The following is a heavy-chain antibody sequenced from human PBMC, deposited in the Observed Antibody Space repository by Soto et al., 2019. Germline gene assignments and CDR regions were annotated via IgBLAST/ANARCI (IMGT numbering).Heavy chain of an antibody. J-gene: IGHJ4*02. D-gene: IGHD6-13*01. V-gene: IGHV3-30*18. CDR2: VSYDGTNK. CDR3: AKDIGSSSWYWSATLDY. Sequence: QVQLVESGGGVVQPGRSLRLSCAASGFTFSSYGMHWVRQAPGKGLEWVAVVSYDGTNKYYADSVKGRFTISRDNSKNTLYLQMNSLRAEDTAVYYCAKDIGSSSWYWSATLDYWDQGTLVTVSS. CDR1: GFTFSSYG.